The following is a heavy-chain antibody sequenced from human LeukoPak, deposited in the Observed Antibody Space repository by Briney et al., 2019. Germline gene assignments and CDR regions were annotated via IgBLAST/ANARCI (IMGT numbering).Heavy chain of an antibody. CDR1: GFTFSDYY. Sequence: GGSLRLSSAASGFTFSDYYMSWIRQAPGKGLEWVSYISSSGSTIYYADSVKGRFTISRDNAKNSLYLQMNSLRAEDTAVYYCARDFGYCTNGVCSNWFDPWGQGTLVTVSS. CDR2: ISSSGSTI. D-gene: IGHD2-8*01. J-gene: IGHJ5*02. CDR3: ARDFGYCTNGVCSNWFDP. V-gene: IGHV3-11*01.